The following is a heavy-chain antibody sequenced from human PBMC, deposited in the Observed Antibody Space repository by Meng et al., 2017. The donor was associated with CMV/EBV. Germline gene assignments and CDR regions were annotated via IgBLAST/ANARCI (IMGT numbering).Heavy chain of an antibody. V-gene: IGHV4-34*12. Sequence: SETLSLTCAPYGGSFSGHYWSLIRQPPGKGLEWIGSILYSGNTYYKSSLKSRLIILVDTSKNQFSLRLSSVTAADTAVYYCARLRIPARRVQYGLDAWGQGTTVTVSS. CDR2: ILYSGNT. CDR3: ARLRIPARRVQYGLDA. CDR1: GGSFSGHY. D-gene: IGHD6-6*01. J-gene: IGHJ6*02.